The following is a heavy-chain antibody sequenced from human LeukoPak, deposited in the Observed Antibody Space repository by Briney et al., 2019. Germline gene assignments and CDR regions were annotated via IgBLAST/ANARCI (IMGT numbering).Heavy chain of an antibody. J-gene: IGHJ6*02. Sequence: GASVKVSCKASGGTFSVYAISWVRQAPGQGLEWMGGIIPIFGTANYAQKFQGRVTITADESTSTAYMELSSLRSEDTAVYYCVYGSGSYYSLVDYYYGMDVWGQGTTVTVSS. V-gene: IGHV1-69*13. D-gene: IGHD3-10*01. CDR2: IIPIFGTA. CDR1: GGTFSVYA. CDR3: VYGSGSYYSLVDYYYGMDV.